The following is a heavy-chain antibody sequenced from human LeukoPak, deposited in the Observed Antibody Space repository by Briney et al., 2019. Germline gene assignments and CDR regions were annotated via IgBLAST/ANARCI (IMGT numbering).Heavy chain of an antibody. Sequence: GGSLRLSCAASGFTFSTNWMTWVGQAPGKGLEWVAKIKQDGSERYYVDFVKGRFTISRDNAKNSLYLQMNSLRVEDTAVYYCAREGGSRNFDFWGQGTLVTVSS. D-gene: IGHD5-12*01. CDR3: AREGGSRNFDF. J-gene: IGHJ4*02. V-gene: IGHV3-7*04. CDR1: GFTFSTNW. CDR2: IKQDGSER.